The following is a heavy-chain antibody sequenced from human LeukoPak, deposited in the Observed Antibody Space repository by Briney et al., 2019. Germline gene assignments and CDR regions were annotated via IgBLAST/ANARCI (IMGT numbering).Heavy chain of an antibody. CDR1: GFTFSGFA. D-gene: IGHD1-26*01. CDR2: IRSKAHNYAT. J-gene: IGHJ3*02. CDR3: TRVFLKSYSDAFDI. V-gene: IGHV3-73*01. Sequence: GGSLRLSCAASGFTFSGFAFHWVRQASGKGLEWVGRIRSKAHNYATVYAASVKGRFTISRDDSKNATYLQMNSLKTEDTAVYYCTRVFLKSYSDAFDIWGQGTMVTVSS.